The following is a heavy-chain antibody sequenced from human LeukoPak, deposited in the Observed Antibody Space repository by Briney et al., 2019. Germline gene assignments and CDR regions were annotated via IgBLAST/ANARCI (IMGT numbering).Heavy chain of an antibody. CDR3: ARRSEHSDGYRPTFDP. D-gene: IGHD3-22*01. Sequence: ASVRVSCKASRYTFTGYYMHWVRQAPGEGLEWMGWINTNTGNPTYAQAFTGRFVFSLDTSVSTAYLQISSLKAEDTAVYYCARRSEHSDGYRPTFDPWGQGTLVTVSS. V-gene: IGHV7-4-1*02. CDR1: RYTFTGYY. CDR2: INTNTGNP. J-gene: IGHJ5*02.